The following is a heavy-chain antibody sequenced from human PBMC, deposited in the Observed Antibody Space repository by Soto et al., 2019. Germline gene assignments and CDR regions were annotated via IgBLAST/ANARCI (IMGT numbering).Heavy chain of an antibody. D-gene: IGHD2-2*01. CDR3: ARDLSDAAIVVVPAASNV. J-gene: IGHJ6*04. CDR1: GFTFSSYS. Sequence: GGSLRLSCAASGFTFSSYSMSWVRQAPGKGLEWVSSISSSSSYIYYADSVKGRFTISRDNAKNSLYLQMNSLRAEDTAVYYCARDLSDAAIVVVPAASNVWGKGTTVTVSS. V-gene: IGHV3-21*01. CDR2: ISSSSSYI.